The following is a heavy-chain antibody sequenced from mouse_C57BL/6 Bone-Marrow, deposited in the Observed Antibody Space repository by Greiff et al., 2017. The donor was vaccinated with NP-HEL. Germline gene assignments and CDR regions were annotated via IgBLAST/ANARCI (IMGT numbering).Heavy chain of an antibody. CDR2: INYDGSST. Sequence: EVQLVESEGGLVQPGSSMKLSCTASGFTFSDYYMAWVRQVPEKGLEWVANINYDGSSTYYLDSLKSRFIISRDNAKNILYLQMSSLKSEDTATYYCARDDYYGSSYRWYFDVWGTGTTVTVSS. CDR3: ARDDYYGSSYRWYFDV. D-gene: IGHD1-1*01. CDR1: GFTFSDYY. V-gene: IGHV5-16*01. J-gene: IGHJ1*03.